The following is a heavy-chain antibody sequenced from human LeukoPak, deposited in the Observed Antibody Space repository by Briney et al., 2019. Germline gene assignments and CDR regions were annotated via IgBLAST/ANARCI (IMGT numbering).Heavy chain of an antibody. CDR1: GFLLSIYA. Sequence: GGTLRLSWAASGFLLSIYAMSWVRQPARKWLEWVSAISGSGGSTYYADSVKGRFTISRDNSKNTLYLQMNSLRAEDTAVYYCAKEPRYDFWSGFDYWGQGTLVTVSS. J-gene: IGHJ4*02. CDR2: ISGSGGST. V-gene: IGHV3-23*01. D-gene: IGHD3-3*01. CDR3: AKEPRYDFWSGFDY.